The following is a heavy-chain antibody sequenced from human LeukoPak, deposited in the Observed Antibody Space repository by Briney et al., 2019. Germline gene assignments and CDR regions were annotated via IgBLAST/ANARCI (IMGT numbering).Heavy chain of an antibody. CDR1: GFTFSSYG. V-gene: IGHV3-30*02. Sequence: TGGSLRLSCAASGFTFSSYGMHWVRQAPGKGLEWVAFIRYDGSNKYYADSVKGRFTISRDNSKNTLYLQMNSLRAEDTAVYYCAKPAKTDYADYWGQGTLVTVSS. CDR2: IRYDGSNK. J-gene: IGHJ4*02. D-gene: IGHD1-14*01. CDR3: AKPAKTDYADY.